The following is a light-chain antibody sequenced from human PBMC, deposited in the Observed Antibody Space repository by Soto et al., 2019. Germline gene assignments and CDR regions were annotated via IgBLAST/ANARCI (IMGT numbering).Light chain of an antibody. V-gene: IGKV3-20*01. J-gene: IGKJ5*01. Sequence: EIVLTQSPGTLSLSRRETATLSCRASQSVSSSYLAWYQQKTGQAPRLLIYGASSRDTGIPDRFSGSGSGTDFTLTISSLEPEDFPVYYCQQYGSSPITFGQGTRLEIK. CDR1: QSVSSSY. CDR3: QQYGSSPIT. CDR2: GAS.